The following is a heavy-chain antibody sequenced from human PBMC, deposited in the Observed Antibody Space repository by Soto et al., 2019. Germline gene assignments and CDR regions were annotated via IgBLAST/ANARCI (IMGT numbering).Heavy chain of an antibody. Sequence: QVQLQQWGAGLLMPSETLSLTCAVYGGSFSGYYWSWIRQPPGKGLEWIGEINHSGSTNYNPSLKSRVTISVDTSKNQFSLKLSSVTAADTAVYYCARRRSSGYLKAGNWFDPWGQGTLVTVSS. V-gene: IGHV4-34*01. CDR1: GGSFSGYY. CDR3: ARRRSSGYLKAGNWFDP. CDR2: INHSGST. D-gene: IGHD3-22*01. J-gene: IGHJ5*02.